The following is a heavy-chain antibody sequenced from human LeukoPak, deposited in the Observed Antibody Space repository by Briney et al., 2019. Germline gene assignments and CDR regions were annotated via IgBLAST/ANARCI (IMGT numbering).Heavy chain of an antibody. CDR2: IYYSGST. CDR1: GGSFSGYY. J-gene: IGHJ5*02. CDR3: ARSGEMATTRNWFDP. V-gene: IGHV4-34*01. Sequence: SETLSLTCAVYGGSFSGYYWSWIRQPPGKGLEWIGSIYYSGSTYYNPSLKSRVTISVDTSKNQFSLKLSSVTAADTAVYYCARSGEMATTRNWFDPWGQGTLVTVSS. D-gene: IGHD5-24*01.